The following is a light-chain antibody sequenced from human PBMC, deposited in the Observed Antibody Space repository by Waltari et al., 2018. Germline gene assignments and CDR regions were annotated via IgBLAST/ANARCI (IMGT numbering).Light chain of an antibody. CDR3: GTWDSSLSAVV. Sequence: QSVLTQPPSVSTAPGQKVTISCPGSHSNIRENYVSWYQQPPGTAPKLLIFGNNKRPSGIPDRFSGSKSGTSATLGITGLQTGDEADYYCGTWDSSLSAVVFGGGTKLTVL. CDR2: GNN. V-gene: IGLV1-51*01. J-gene: IGLJ3*02. CDR1: HSNIRENY.